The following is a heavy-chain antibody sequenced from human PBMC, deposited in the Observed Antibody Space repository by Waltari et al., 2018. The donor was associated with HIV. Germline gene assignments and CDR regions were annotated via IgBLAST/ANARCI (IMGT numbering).Heavy chain of an antibody. CDR2: IYYSGST. V-gene: IGHV4-59*08. CDR1: GGSISSYY. Sequence: QVQLQESGPGLVKPSETLSLTCTVSGGSISSYYWSWIRQPPGKGLEWIGYIYYSGSTNYNPSLKSRVTISVDTSKNQFSLKLSSVTAADTAVYYCARQDASPSSYGAVDYWGQGTLVTVSS. D-gene: IGHD4-17*01. CDR3: ARQDASPSSYGAVDY. J-gene: IGHJ4*02.